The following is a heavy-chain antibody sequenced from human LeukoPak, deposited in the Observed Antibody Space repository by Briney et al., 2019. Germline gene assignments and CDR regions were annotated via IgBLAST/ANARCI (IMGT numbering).Heavy chain of an antibody. CDR2: ISSDGSST. V-gene: IGHV3-74*01. Sequence: PGGSLRLSCAASGFTFSSYWMHWVRQAPGKGLVWVSRISSDGSSTSYADSVKGRFTISRDNAKNTLYLQMNSLRAEDTAVYYCAREVACSGGSCYSRLFDYWGQGTLVTVSS. CDR3: AREVACSGGSCYSRLFDY. J-gene: IGHJ4*02. CDR1: GFTFSSYW. D-gene: IGHD2-15*01.